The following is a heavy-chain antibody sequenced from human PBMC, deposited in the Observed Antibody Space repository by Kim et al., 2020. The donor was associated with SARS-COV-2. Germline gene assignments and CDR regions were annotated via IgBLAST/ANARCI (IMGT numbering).Heavy chain of an antibody. CDR2: IYSGGSST. CDR3: AKARGWLIVY. CDR1: GFTFSSYA. Sequence: GGSLRLSCAASGFTFSSYAMSWVRQAPGKGLEWVAVIYSGGSSTYSAYSAKGRFTISSDNAKTTLNLQMNSLRVKDTAASDCAKARGWLIVYCGQGTLAT. J-gene: IGHJ4*02. V-gene: IGHV3-23*03. D-gene: IGHD6-19*01.